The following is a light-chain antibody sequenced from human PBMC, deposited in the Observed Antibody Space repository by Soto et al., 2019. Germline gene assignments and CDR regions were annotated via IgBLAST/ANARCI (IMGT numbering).Light chain of an antibody. Sequence: DIQMIQSPSSLSASVGDRATIICRASQSIGTRLAWYPQRPGKAPKLLIYTASSLPSGVPSRFSGSGSGTQFTLTISSLQPDDCATYSCQQYHSNSGTFGRGTKVDI. V-gene: IGKV1-5*02. J-gene: IGKJ4*02. CDR3: QQYHSNSGT. CDR1: QSIGTR. CDR2: TAS.